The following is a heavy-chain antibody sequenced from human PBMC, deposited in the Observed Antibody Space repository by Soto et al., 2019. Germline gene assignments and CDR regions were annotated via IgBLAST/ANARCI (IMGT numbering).Heavy chain of an antibody. J-gene: IGHJ6*02. CDR1: GFTFSSYA. V-gene: IGHV3-23*01. Sequence: EVQLLESGGGLVQPGRSLRLSCAASGFTFSSYAMSWVRQAPGKWLEWVSAISGSGGSTYYADSVKGRFTISSDNYKNTLYLQMNSLRAEDTAVYYCSKGKATLVRYYVMDVWGQGTTVTGSS. CDR3: SKGKATLVRYYVMDV. CDR2: ISGSGGST. D-gene: IGHD2-15*01.